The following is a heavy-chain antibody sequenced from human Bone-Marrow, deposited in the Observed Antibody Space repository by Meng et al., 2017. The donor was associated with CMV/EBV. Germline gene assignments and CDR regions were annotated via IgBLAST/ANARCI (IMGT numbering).Heavy chain of an antibody. Sequence: SETLSLTCAVYGGSFSGYYWSWIRQPPGKGLEWIGEINHSGSTNYNPSLKSRVTISVDTSKNQFSLKLSSVTAADTAVYYCARKSRVLWDACDIWGQGKMVNVAS. CDR3: ARKSRVLWDACDI. CDR1: GGSFSGYY. V-gene: IGHV4-34*01. J-gene: IGHJ3*02. D-gene: IGHD2-21*01. CDR2: INHSGST.